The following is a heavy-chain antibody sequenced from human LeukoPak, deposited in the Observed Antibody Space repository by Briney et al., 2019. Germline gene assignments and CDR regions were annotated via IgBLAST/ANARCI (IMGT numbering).Heavy chain of an antibody. CDR3: AKGQSSIATRSFGW. V-gene: IGHV3-23*01. D-gene: IGHD6-6*01. J-gene: IGHJ4*02. Sequence: GGSLRLSCAASGFTFSTYAMNWVRQAPGEGLEWVSTISTNSANTYYTDSLKSRFTISTDNSKDTLFMKMNSVRDEDTAVYYCAKGQSSIATRSFGWWGQGTLVTVSS. CDR2: ISTNSANT. CDR1: GFTFSTYA.